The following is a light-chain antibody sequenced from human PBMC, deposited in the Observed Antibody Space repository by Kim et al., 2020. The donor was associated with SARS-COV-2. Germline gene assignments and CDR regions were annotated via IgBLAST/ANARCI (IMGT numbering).Light chain of an antibody. V-gene: IGKV1-5*03. J-gene: IGKJ1*01. CDR2: QAS. CDR3: QQYNTSWT. CDR1: QSISTW. Sequence: GDRVTITCRASQSISTWLAWYQQKPGKAPKLLIYQASYLESGVPSRFSGSGSGTEFTLTISSLQPDDIATYYCQQYNTSWTFGQGTKEDIK.